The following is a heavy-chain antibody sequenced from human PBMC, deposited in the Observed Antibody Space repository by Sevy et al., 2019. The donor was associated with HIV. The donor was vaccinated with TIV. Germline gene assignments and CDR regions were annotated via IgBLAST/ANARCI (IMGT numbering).Heavy chain of an antibody. V-gene: IGHV3-11*01. CDR1: GFTFSDYY. J-gene: IGHJ6*02. CDR2: ISSSGSTI. D-gene: IGHD6-6*01. Sequence: GGSLRLSCAASGFTFSDYYMSWIRQAPGKGLEWVSYISSSGSTIYYADSVKGRFTISRDNAKNSLYLQMNSLRAEDTAVYYCARVGFVAARPWYYYGMVVWGQGTTVTVSS. CDR3: ARVGFVAARPWYYYGMVV.